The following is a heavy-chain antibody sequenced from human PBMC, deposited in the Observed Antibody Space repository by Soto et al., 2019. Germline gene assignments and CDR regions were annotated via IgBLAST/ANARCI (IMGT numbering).Heavy chain of an antibody. D-gene: IGHD6-13*01. CDR3: ASSFGVAAAGPFDY. CDR2: IYYSGST. CDR1: GGSISSGGYY. V-gene: IGHV4-31*03. J-gene: IGHJ4*02. Sequence: QVQLQESGPGLVKPSQTLSLTCTVSGGSISSGGYYWSWIRQHPGKGLEWIGYIYYSGSTYYNPSLKSRVTISVDTSENQFSLKLSSVTAAAPAVYYCASSFGVAAAGPFDYWGQRTLVTVSS.